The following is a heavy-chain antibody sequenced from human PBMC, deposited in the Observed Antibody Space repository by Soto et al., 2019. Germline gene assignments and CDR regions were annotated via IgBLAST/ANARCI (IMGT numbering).Heavy chain of an antibody. D-gene: IGHD5-12*01. V-gene: IGHV4-4*02. J-gene: IGHJ6*02. CDR3: ARELRGYSGYVDYYGMDV. CDR2: IYHSGST. Sequence: QVQLQESGPGLVKPSGTLSLTCAVSGGSISSSNWWSWVRQPPGKGLEWIGEIYHSGSTNYNPSLKSRVTISLDKSKNQFSLKLSSVTAADTAVYYCARELRGYSGYVDYYGMDVWGQGATVTVSS. CDR1: GGSISSSNW.